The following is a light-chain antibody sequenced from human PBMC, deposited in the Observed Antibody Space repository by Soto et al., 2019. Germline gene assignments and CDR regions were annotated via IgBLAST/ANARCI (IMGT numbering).Light chain of an antibody. Sequence: QSALTQPRSVSGSPGQSVTISCSGISSDVGSYNYVSWYQQHPGKVPKLMIYDVSKRPSGVPDRFSGSKSGNTASLTISGLQAEDEADYYCCSYAGTYPFVVFGGGTKLTVL. V-gene: IGLV2-11*01. CDR1: SSDVGSYNY. CDR3: CSYAGTYPFVV. J-gene: IGLJ2*01. CDR2: DVS.